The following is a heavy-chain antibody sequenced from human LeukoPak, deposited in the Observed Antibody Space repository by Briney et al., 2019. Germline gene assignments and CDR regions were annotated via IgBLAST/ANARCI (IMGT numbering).Heavy chain of an antibody. D-gene: IGHD1-26*01. CDR3: AKDPRIVGALGYFDY. CDR1: GFTVSSNY. V-gene: IGHV3-7*03. J-gene: IGHJ4*02. Sequence: GGSLRLSCAASGFTVSSNYMSWVRQAPGKGLEWVANIKQDGSEKYYVDSVKGRFTISRDNAKNSLYLQMNSLRAEDTAVYYCAKDPRIVGALGYFDYWGQGTLVTVSS. CDR2: IKQDGSEK.